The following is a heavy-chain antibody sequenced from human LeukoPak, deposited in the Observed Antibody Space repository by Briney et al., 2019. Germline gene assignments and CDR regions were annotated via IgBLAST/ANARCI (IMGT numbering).Heavy chain of an antibody. Sequence: AGGSLRLSCAASGFTFSSYAMSWVRQAPGKGLEWVSAISGSGGSTYYADSVKGRFTISRDNSKNTLYLQMNSLRAEDTAVYYCAKEYNWNDGPLYYYYYYMDVWGKGTTVTVSS. CDR1: GFTFSSYA. CDR2: ISGSGGST. V-gene: IGHV3-23*01. CDR3: AKEYNWNDGPLYYYYYYMDV. J-gene: IGHJ6*03. D-gene: IGHD1-1*01.